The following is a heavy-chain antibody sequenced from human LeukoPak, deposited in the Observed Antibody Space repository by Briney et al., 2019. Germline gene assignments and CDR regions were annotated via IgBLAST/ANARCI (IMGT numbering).Heavy chain of an antibody. CDR3: ARDIRSYEGSLSVSDY. D-gene: IGHD1-26*01. J-gene: IGHJ4*02. CDR1: GFTFSNYN. V-gene: IGHV3-21*01. Sequence: GGSLRLSCAASGFTFSNYNMNWVRQAPGKGLEWVSSISSSTTYIYYADSVKGRFTISRDNAKNSLYLQMNSLRADDTAVYYCARDIRSYEGSLSVSDYWGQGTLVTVSS. CDR2: ISSSTTYI.